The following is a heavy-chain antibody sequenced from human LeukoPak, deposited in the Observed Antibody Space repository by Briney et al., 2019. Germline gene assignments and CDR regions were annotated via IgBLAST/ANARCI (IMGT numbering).Heavy chain of an antibody. Sequence: SETLSLTCTVSGGSISSYHWSWIRQPPGEGLEGMGFIYSSGSTNYNPSLKSRVTISVDTSKNQFSLKLKFVTAADTAVYYCARDLGYCSNTSCLSYGMDVWGQGTTVTVSS. J-gene: IGHJ6*02. V-gene: IGHV4-59*01. CDR3: ARDLGYCSNTSCLSYGMDV. CDR1: GGSISSYH. CDR2: IYSSGST. D-gene: IGHD2-2*01.